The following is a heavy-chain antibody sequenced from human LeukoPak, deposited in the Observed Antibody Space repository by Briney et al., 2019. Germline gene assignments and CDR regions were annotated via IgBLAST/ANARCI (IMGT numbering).Heavy chain of an antibody. V-gene: IGHV4-34*01. J-gene: IGHJ3*02. Sequence: PSETLSLTCAVYGGSFSGYYWSWIRQPPGKGLEWIGEINHSGSTNYNPSLKSRVTISVDTSKNQFSLKLSSVTAADTAVYYCARVPLFRITIFGVVTDAFDIWGQGTMVTVSS. CDR2: INHSGST. D-gene: IGHD3-3*01. CDR1: GGSFSGYY. CDR3: ARVPLFRITIFGVVTDAFDI.